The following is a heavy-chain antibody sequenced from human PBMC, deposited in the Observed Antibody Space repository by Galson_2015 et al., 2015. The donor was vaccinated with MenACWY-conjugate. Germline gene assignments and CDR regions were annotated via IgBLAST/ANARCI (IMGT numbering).Heavy chain of an antibody. D-gene: IGHD1-14*01. V-gene: IGHV3-53*01. Sequence: SLRLSCAASGFTVNNNYVTWVRQAPGKGLEWVSLIYGGGSTRYADSVKGRFTISRDNPKNTLYLQMNNLRAEDTAVYYCARYNPSGPLDYWGQGTLVTVSS. CDR2: IYGGGST. CDR3: ARYNPSGPLDY. CDR1: GFTVNNNY. J-gene: IGHJ4*02.